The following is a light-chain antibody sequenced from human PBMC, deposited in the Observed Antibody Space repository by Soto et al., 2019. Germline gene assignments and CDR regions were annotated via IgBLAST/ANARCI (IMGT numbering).Light chain of an antibody. CDR2: GGS. Sequence: EIVLTQSPGTLSLSPGERATLSCRASQSVSSRYLAWYQQKLGQAPRLLSYGGSSRATGIPDRFSGSGSGTDFTLSISRLEPEDFAVYYCHHYGDSPPITFGGGTKVEI. V-gene: IGKV3-20*01. J-gene: IGKJ4*01. CDR3: HHYGDSPPIT. CDR1: QSVSSRY.